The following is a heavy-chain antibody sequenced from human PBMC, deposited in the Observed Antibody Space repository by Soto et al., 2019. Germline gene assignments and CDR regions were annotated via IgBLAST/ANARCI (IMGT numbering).Heavy chain of an antibody. V-gene: IGHV3-30-3*01. CDR2: ISYDGSNK. J-gene: IGHJ3*02. D-gene: IGHD5-18*01. Sequence: PGCSLRIACAASVFTFNSYAMHWVRQAPGKGLEWVAVISYDGSNKYYADSVKGRFTISRDNSKNTLYLQMNSLRAEDTAVYYCARDGYSYGFHDAFDIWGQGTMVTVSS. CDR3: ARDGYSYGFHDAFDI. CDR1: VFTFNSYA.